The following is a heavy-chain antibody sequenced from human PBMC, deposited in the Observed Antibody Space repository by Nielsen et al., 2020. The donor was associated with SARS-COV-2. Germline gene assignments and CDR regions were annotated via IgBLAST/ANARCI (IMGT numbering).Heavy chain of an antibody. CDR2: IYYSGST. Sequence: SETLSLTCTVSGGSISSYYRSWIRQPPGKGLEWIGYIYYSGSTNYNPSLKSRVTISVDTSKNQFSLKLSSVTAADTAVYYCARLGSSWFFDYWGQGTLVTVSS. J-gene: IGHJ4*02. CDR3: ARLGSSWFFDY. V-gene: IGHV4-59*08. CDR1: GGSISSYY. D-gene: IGHD6-13*01.